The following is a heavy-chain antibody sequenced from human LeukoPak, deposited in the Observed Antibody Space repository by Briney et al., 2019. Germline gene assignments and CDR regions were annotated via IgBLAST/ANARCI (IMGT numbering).Heavy chain of an antibody. CDR2: IYHSGST. V-gene: IGHV4-30-2*01. CDR3: ARVLDPPGREYCSSTSCYKGGPTFDY. D-gene: IGHD2-2*02. Sequence: SETLSLTCTVSGGSISSGGYYWSWIRQPPGKGLEWIGYIYHSGSTYYNPSLKSRVTISVDRSKNQFSLKLSSVTAADTAVYYCARVLDPPGREYCSSTSCYKGGPTFDYWGQGTLVTVSS. CDR1: GGSISSGGYY. J-gene: IGHJ4*02.